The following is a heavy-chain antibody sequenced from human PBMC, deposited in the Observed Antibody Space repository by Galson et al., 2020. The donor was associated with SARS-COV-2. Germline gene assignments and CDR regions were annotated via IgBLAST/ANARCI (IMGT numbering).Heavy chain of an antibody. D-gene: IGHD2-2*01. CDR3: ANAMRGYYGMDV. CDR1: GFTFSDHY. V-gene: IGHV3-30*18. Sequence: GGSLRLSCEASGFTFSDHYMSWIRQAPGKGLEWVTVISYDGANKYYADSVKGRFTISRDNSKNTLYLQMNSLRAEDTAVYYCANAMRGYYGMDVWGQGTTVTVSS. J-gene: IGHJ6*02. CDR2: ISYDGANK.